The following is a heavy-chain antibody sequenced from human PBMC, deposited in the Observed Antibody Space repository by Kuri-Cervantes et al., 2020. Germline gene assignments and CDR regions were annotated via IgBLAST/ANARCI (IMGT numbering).Heavy chain of an antibody. V-gene: IGHV3-9*01. D-gene: IGHD3-22*01. CDR1: GFTFDDYA. J-gene: IGHJ4*02. CDR3: AKRLTGDSSGFDY. Sequence: SLKISCAASGFTFDDYAMHWVRQAPGKGLEWVSGISWNSGSIGYADSVKGRFTISRDNAKNSLYLQMNSLRAEDTAVYYCAKRLTGDSSGFDYWGQGTLVTVSS. CDR2: ISWNSGSI.